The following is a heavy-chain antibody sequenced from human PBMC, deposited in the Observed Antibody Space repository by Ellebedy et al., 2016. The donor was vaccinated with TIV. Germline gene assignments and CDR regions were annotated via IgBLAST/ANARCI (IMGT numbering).Heavy chain of an antibody. Sequence: PGGSLRLSCAASGFSLSSFWMSWVRQAPGKGLEWVSVISNSGDTTYADSVKGRFTISRDNSKNPLYLQMNSLRAGDTAIYYCARLRYFGSGSYSDYWGQGTLVTVSS. CDR1: GFSLSSFW. V-gene: IGHV3-23*01. J-gene: IGHJ4*02. D-gene: IGHD3-10*01. CDR2: ISNSGDTT. CDR3: ARLRYFGSGSYSDY.